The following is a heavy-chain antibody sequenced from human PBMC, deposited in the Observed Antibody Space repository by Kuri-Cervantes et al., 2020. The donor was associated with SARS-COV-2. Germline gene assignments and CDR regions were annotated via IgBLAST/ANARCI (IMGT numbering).Heavy chain of an antibody. D-gene: IGHD3-22*01. J-gene: IGHJ3*02. V-gene: IGHV1-2*04. CDR1: GYXXXGYY. CDR2: INPNSGGT. Sequence: ASVKVSXKASGYXXXGYYMHXVRQAPGQGLEWMGWINPNSGGTXXXQKFQGWVTXTRDTSISTVYMXXSRLRSGATAVYYCARSXPFRRLVVIXQGGAFDIWGQGTMVTVSS. CDR3: ARSXPFRRLVVIXQGGAFDI.